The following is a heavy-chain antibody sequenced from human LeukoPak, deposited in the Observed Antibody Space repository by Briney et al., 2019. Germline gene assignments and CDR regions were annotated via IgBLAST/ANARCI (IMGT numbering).Heavy chain of an antibody. J-gene: IGHJ4*02. CDR1: GGTFSSYA. Sequence: ASVKVCCKASGGTFSSYAISWVRQAPGQGLEWMGGIIPIFGTANYAQKFQGRVTFTTDESKSTAYMELHSERSGDAAVYLCARLVAAGFGYFETWGQGTLVT. V-gene: IGHV1-69*05. CDR2: IIPIFGTA. D-gene: IGHD6-13*01. CDR3: ARLVAAGFGYFET.